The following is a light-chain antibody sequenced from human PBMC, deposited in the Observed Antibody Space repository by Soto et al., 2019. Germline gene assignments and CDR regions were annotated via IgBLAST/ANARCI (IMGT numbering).Light chain of an antibody. CDR3: AAWDHSLSGWEV. CDR2: RNN. CDR1: SSNIGSNY. Sequence: QSVLTQPPSASGTPGQRVTISCSGSSSNIGSNYVYWYQQLPGTAPKLLIYRNNQRPSGVPDRFSGSKSGTSASLAISGLRSEDEADYYCAAWDHSLSGWEVFGTGTKVTVL. J-gene: IGLJ1*01. V-gene: IGLV1-47*01.